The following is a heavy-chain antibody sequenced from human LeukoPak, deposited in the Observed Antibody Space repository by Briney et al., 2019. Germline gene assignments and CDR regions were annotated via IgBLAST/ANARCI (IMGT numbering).Heavy chain of an antibody. Sequence: ASVKVSCKASGYTFTDYYVHWVRQTPGQGLEWMGWINPNSGDTSYAQKFQGRVTMTRDTSISTAYMELSSLRSDDTAEYYCARDPVYCSSTRRYERWFDYWGQGTLVTVSS. D-gene: IGHD2-2*01. CDR2: INPNSGDT. CDR1: GYTFTDYY. CDR3: ARDPVYCSSTRRYERWFDY. V-gene: IGHV1-2*02. J-gene: IGHJ4*02.